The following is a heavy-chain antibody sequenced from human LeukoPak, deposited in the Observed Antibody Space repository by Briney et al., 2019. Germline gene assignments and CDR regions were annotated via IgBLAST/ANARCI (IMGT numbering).Heavy chain of an antibody. J-gene: IGHJ4*02. CDR2: ISSSGSII. Sequence: PGGSLRLSCVASGFTFSSYERNWVRQAPGKGLEWVSYISSSGSIIYNADSVKGRFTISRDSDENSLYLQMNSLRAEDTAVYYCARGGFRAAPFDYWGQGTLVSVSS. CDR1: GFTFSSYE. V-gene: IGHV3-48*03. CDR3: ARGGFRAAPFDY. D-gene: IGHD3-16*01.